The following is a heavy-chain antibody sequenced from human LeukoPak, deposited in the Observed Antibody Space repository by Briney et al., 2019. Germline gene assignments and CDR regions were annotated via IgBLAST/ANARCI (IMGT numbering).Heavy chain of an antibody. CDR1: GGSISSSSYY. J-gene: IGHJ4*02. D-gene: IGHD2-15*01. V-gene: IGHV4-39*07. CDR3: ARARIVVVVAATSHFDY. CDR2: IYYSGST. Sequence: ASETLSLTCTVSGGSISSSSYYWGWIRQPPGKGLEWIGSIYYSGSTYYNPSLKSRVTISVDTSKNQFSLKLSSVTAADTAVYYCARARIVVVVAATSHFDYWGQGTLVTVSS.